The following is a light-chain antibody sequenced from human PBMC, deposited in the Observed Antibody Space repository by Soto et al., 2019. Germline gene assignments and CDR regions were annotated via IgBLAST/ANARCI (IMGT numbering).Light chain of an antibody. CDR3: QQYGSSIFT. CDR2: GAS. V-gene: IGKV3-20*01. CDR1: QSVSSSY. J-gene: IGKJ3*01. Sequence: EIVLTQSPGTLSLSPGERATLSCRASQSVSSSYLAWYQQKPGQAPRLLIHGASSRATGIPDRFSGSGSGTDFTLNISRLEPEDFAVDYCQQYGSSIFTFGPGTKVDIK.